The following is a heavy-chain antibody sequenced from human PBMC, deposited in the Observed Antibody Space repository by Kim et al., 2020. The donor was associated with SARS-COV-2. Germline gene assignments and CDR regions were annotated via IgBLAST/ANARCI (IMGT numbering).Heavy chain of an antibody. V-gene: IGHV1-69*13. J-gene: IGHJ4*02. CDR1: GGTFSSYA. D-gene: IGHD3-16*02. Sequence: SVKVSCKASGGTFSSYAISWVRQAPGQGLEWMGGIIPIFGTANYAQKFQGRVTITADESTSTAYMELSSLRSEDTAVYYCARATHRSVWGSYRWNLAFDYWGQGTLVTVSS. CDR2: IIPIFGTA. CDR3: ARATHRSVWGSYRWNLAFDY.